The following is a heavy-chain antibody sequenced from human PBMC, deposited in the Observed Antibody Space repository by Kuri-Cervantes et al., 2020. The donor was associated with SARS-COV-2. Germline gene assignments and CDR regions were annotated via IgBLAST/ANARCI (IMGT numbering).Heavy chain of an antibody. D-gene: IGHD2-15*01. CDR3: ARAPSATPTPYHFDH. CDR2: IYPXDSDT. CDR1: GYSFTNYR. Sequence: KVSXKGSGYSFTNYRIAWVRQMXGKGLEWMGIIYPXDSDTTYSPSFQGQVTISTDSSINXAYLQWSSLKASDTAIYXCARAPSATPTPYHFDHWGQGTLVTVSS. V-gene: IGHV5-51*01. J-gene: IGHJ4*02.